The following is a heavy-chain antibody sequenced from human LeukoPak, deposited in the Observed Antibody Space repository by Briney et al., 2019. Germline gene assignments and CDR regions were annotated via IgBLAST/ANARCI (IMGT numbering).Heavy chain of an antibody. V-gene: IGHV3-33*01. CDR1: GFTFSSYG. CDR2: IWYDGSNK. D-gene: IGHD3-22*01. Sequence: GGSLRLSCAASGFTFSSYGMHWVRQAPGKGLEWVAVIWYDGSNKYYADSVKGRFTISRDNSKNTLYLQMNSLRAEDTAVYYCARDHYYDSSGYVGYWGQGTLVTVSS. J-gene: IGHJ4*02. CDR3: ARDHYYDSSGYVGY.